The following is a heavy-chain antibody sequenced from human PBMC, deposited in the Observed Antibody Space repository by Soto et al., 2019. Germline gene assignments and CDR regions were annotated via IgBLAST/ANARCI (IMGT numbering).Heavy chain of an antibody. D-gene: IGHD2-2*01. Sequence: GGSLRLSCAASGFTFSSYGMHWVRQAPGKGLEWVAVISYDGSNKYYADSVKGRFTISRDNSKNTLYLQMNSLRAEDTAVYYCPKARTRGLRAIFDYWGQGTLVTVSS. J-gene: IGHJ4*02. CDR2: ISYDGSNK. V-gene: IGHV3-30*18. CDR1: GFTFSSYG. CDR3: PKARTRGLRAIFDY.